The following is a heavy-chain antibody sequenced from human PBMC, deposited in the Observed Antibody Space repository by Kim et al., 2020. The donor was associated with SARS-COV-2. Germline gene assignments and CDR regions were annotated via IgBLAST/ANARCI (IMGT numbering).Heavy chain of an antibody. D-gene: IGHD3-9*01. V-gene: IGHV4-39*01. CDR1: GGSISSTRYY. Sequence: SETLSLTCTVFGGSISSTRYYWGWIRQPPGKGLEWIASIYYSGSTYYNPSLKSRVTISVDTAKNQFSLKLSSVTAADTAVYYCARHLTIVAWGNGYYFDYWGQGTLVTVSS. J-gene: IGHJ4*02. CDR3: ARHLTIVAWGNGYYFDY. CDR2: IYYSGST.